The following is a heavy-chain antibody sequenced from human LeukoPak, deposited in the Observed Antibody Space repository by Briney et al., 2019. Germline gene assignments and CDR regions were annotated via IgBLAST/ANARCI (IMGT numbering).Heavy chain of an antibody. J-gene: IGHJ6*02. CDR1: DFSFSNYD. V-gene: IGHV3-13*01. D-gene: IGHD6-6*01. CDR2: LGTNGDT. Sequence: PGGSLRLSCVASDFSFSNYDMYWVRQAAGRGLEWVSALGTNGDTYYLGSVRGRFTISRENGKNSLYLQMNSLRVDDTAVYYCAREWRGIASHFHGMDVWGRGTTVTVSS. CDR3: AREWRGIASHFHGMDV.